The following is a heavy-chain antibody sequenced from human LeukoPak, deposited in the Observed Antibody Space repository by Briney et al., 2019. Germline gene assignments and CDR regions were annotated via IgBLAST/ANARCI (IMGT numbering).Heavy chain of an antibody. Sequence: GGSLRLSCAASGFTVSSNYMSWVRQAPGKGLEWVSVVFGGGSTYCADSVKGRFTISRDTFKNTVNLQMNSLRAEDTAVYYCASWPGGWYGEDSWGQGTLVTVSS. D-gene: IGHD6-19*01. CDR3: ASWPGGWYGEDS. V-gene: IGHV3-53*01. CDR1: GFTVSSNY. J-gene: IGHJ4*02. CDR2: VFGGGST.